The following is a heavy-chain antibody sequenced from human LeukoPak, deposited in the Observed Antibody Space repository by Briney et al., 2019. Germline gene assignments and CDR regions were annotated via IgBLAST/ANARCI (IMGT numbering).Heavy chain of an antibody. Sequence: SETLSLTCTVSGGSISSYYWSWIRHPPGKGLEWIGYIYYSGSTNYNPSLKSRVTISVDTSKNQFSLKLSSVTAADTAVYYCARTTITMVRGVILEAFDIWGQGTMVTVSS. CDR3: ARTTITMVRGVILEAFDI. V-gene: IGHV4-59*01. D-gene: IGHD3-10*01. CDR1: GGSISSYY. CDR2: IYYSGST. J-gene: IGHJ3*02.